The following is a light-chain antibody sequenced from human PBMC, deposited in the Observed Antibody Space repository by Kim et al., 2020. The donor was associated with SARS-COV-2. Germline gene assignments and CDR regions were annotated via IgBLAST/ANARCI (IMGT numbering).Light chain of an antibody. J-gene: IGKJ2*01. V-gene: IGKV3-20*01. CDR1: QSVSNSY. CDR3: QQCGSSPVT. CDR2: GAS. Sequence: LSPGERATLPRRASQSVSNSYLAWYPQKPGQAPRLLIYGASSRATGIPDRFSGSGSGTDFTLTISRLEPEDFAVYYCQQCGSSPVTFGQGTKLEI.